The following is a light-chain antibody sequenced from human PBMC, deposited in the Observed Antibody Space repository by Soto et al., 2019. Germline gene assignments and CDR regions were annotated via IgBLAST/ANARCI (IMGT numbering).Light chain of an antibody. J-gene: IGLJ1*01. CDR1: SGHSSYA. Sequence: QLVLTQSPSASASLGASVKFICTLSSGHSSYAIAWHQQQPEKGPRYLMKINSDGNHSKGDGIPDRFSGSSAGAERYLTISSLQSEDEADYYCQTWGTGIRVFGTGTKLTVL. CDR3: QTWGTGIRV. V-gene: IGLV4-69*01. CDR2: INSDGNH.